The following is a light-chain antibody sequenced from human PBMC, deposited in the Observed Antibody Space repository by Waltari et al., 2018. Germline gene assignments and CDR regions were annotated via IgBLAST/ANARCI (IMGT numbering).Light chain of an antibody. CDR1: SSNIGNNP. V-gene: IGLV1-44*01. J-gene: IGLJ3*02. Sequence: QSVLTQAPSASGTPGQRVIISCSGSSSNIGNNPVNWYQQVPGTAPKLLIFYNNERPAGGPDRLSGSKSGTSASLAISGLQSEDEADYYCSSWDDGLNGRVFGGGTRLTVL. CDR3: SSWDDGLNGRV. CDR2: YNN.